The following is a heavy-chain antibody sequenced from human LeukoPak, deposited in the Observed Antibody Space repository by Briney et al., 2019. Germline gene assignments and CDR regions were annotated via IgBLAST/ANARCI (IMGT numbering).Heavy chain of an antibody. D-gene: IGHD1-26*01. J-gene: IGHJ6*03. CDR2: VSHNTGA. CDR1: GYSIGSDFY. CDR3: AREPGWGHNYYYMDV. V-gene: IGHV4-38-2*02. Sequence: SETLSLTCAVSGYSIGSDFYWGWTRQTPGKGLEWLGSVSHNTGASYNPSFKSRVTISLDTSKNHFSLTLTSVTAADTAVYFCAREPGWGHNYYYMDVWGKGTTVAVSS.